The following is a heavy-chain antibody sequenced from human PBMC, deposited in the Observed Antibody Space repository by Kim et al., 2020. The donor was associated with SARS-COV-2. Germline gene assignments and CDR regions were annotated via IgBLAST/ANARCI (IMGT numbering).Heavy chain of an antibody. D-gene: IGHD3-10*01. V-gene: IGHV1-46*01. CDR3: ARDSFTMVQGMWWFDL. CDR2: INPSGGST. J-gene: IGHJ5*02. Sequence: ASVKVSCKASGYTFTSYYSHWVRQAPGQGREWMGIINPSGGSTSYAQKFQGRVTMTRDTSTSTVYLELSSLRSEDTAGYYCARDSFTMVQGMWWFDLLCQ. CDR1: GYTFTSYY.